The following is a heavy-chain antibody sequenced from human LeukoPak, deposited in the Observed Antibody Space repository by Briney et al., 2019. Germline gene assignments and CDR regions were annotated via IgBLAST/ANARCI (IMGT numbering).Heavy chain of an antibody. CDR2: ISGSGGST. CDR3: AKRIQSAMATGY. Sequence: GGCLRLSCAASGFTFSNSALSWVRQAPGKGLEWVSDISGSGGSTYYADSVKGRFTISRDNSKNTLYLQMNSLRAEDTAVYYCAKRIQSAMATGYWGQGTLVTVSS. CDR1: GFTFSNSA. V-gene: IGHV3-23*01. D-gene: IGHD5-18*01. J-gene: IGHJ4*02.